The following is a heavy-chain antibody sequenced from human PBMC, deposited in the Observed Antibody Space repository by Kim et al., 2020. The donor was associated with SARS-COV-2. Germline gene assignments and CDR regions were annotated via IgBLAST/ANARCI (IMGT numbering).Heavy chain of an antibody. Sequence: ASVKVSCKASGYTFTGYYMHWVRQAPGQGLEWMGWINPNSGGTNYAQKFQGRVTMTRDTSISTAYMELSRLRSDDTAVYYCAREGYVGAVADLDAFDIWGEGTMGSFS. J-gene: IGHJ3*02. V-gene: IGHV1-2*02. D-gene: IGHD6-19*01. CDR3: AREGYVGAVADLDAFDI. CDR1: GYTFTGYY. CDR2: INPNSGGT.